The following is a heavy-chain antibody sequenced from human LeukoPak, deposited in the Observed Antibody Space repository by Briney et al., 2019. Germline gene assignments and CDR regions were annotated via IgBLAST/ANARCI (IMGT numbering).Heavy chain of an antibody. CDR2: INPNSGGT. D-gene: IGHD6-19*01. CDR1: GYTFTGYY. J-gene: IGHJ4*02. V-gene: IGHV1-2*06. CDR3: ARDPNSGWYDY. Sequence: ASVEVSCKASGYTFTGYYMHWVRQAPGQGLEWMGRINPNSGGTNYAQKFQGRVTMTRDTSISTAYMELSRLRSDDTAVYYCARDPNSGWYDYWGQGTLVTVSS.